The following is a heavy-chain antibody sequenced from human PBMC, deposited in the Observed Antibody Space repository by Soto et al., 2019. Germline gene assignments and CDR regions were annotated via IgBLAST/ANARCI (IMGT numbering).Heavy chain of an antibody. CDR1: GGSFSGYY. V-gene: IGHV4-34*01. CDR2: INHSGST. D-gene: IGHD2-21*01. J-gene: IGHJ4*02. CDR3: ARTRPGLRYFDY. Sequence: QLQLQQWGAGLLKPSETLSLTCAVYGGSFSGYYWSWIRQPPGKGLEWIGEINHSGSTNYNPSLKIRVTPSVHTSKHQLSLGLSSVTGADTAGYYCARTRPGLRYFDYWGQGTLVTVSS.